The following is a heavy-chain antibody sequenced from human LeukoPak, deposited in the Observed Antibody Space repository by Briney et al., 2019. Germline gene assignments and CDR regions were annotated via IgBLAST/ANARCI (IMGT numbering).Heavy chain of an antibody. D-gene: IGHD3-10*01. J-gene: IGHJ4*02. Sequence: SETLSLTCGVSGASFSGYYWTWIRQPPGKGLEWIGEINHSGGTNYNMSLKSRVTISVDPSKKQFSLKMRSVTAEDTAVYYCATDRYYGSGSYYKYDYWGQGILVTVSS. CDR3: ATDRYYGSGSYYKYDY. CDR1: GASFSGYY. CDR2: INHSGGT. V-gene: IGHV4-34*01.